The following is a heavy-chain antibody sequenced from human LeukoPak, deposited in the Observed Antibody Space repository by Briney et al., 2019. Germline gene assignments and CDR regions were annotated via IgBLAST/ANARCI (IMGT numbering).Heavy chain of an antibody. D-gene: IGHD6-19*01. CDR1: GFTFDDYA. CDR2: ISWNSGSI. CDR3: AKSVIAVAGSGDWFDP. Sequence: GGSLRLSCAASGFTFDDYAMHWVRQAPGKGLEWVSGISWNSGSIGYADSVKGRFTISRDNAKNSLYLQMNSLRAKDTALYYCAKSVIAVAGSGDWFDPWGQGTLVTVSS. J-gene: IGHJ5*02. V-gene: IGHV3-9*01.